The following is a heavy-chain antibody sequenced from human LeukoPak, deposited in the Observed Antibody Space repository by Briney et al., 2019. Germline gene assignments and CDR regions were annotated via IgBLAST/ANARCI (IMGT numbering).Heavy chain of an antibody. V-gene: IGHV4-59*01. Sequence: SETLSLTCTVSGGSISSYYWSWIRQPPGKGLEWIGYIYYSGSTNYNPSLKSRVTISVDTSKSQFSLKLSSVTAADTAVYYCARDGTPYYYGMDVWGQGTTVTVSS. D-gene: IGHD1-26*01. J-gene: IGHJ6*02. CDR2: IYYSGST. CDR1: GGSISSYY. CDR3: ARDGTPYYYGMDV.